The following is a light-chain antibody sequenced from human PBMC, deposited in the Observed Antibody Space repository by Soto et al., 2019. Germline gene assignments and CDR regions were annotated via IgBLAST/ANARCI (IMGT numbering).Light chain of an antibody. CDR1: QSIRSN. J-gene: IGKJ5*01. CDR3: QQYNNWPPIT. Sequence: EIVMTQSPATLSVSPGERATLSCRASQSIRSNLAWYQQKPGQAPRLLVFGASTRVTGIPARFSGSGSGTEFTLTISSLQSEDFAVYYCQQYNNWPPITFGQGTRLEIK. V-gene: IGKV3-15*01. CDR2: GAS.